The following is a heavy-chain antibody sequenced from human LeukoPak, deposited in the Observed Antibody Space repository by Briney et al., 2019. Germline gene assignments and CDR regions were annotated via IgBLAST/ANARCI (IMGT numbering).Heavy chain of an antibody. V-gene: IGHV3-9*01. CDR3: AKEQGRLLWFGENLFDY. Sequence: PGGSLRLSCAASGFTFDDYAMHWVRQAPGKGLEWVSGISWNSGSIGYADSVKGRSTISRDNAKNSLYLQMNSLRAEDTALYYCAKEQGRLLWFGENLFDYWGQGTLVTVSS. CDR1: GFTFDDYA. J-gene: IGHJ4*02. D-gene: IGHD3-10*01. CDR2: ISWNSGSI.